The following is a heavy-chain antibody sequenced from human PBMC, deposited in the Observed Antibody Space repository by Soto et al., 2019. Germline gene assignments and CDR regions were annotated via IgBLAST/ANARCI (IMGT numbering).Heavy chain of an antibody. Sequence: SETLSLTCTVSGGSISSYYWSWIRQPPGKGLEWIGYIYYSGSTNYNPSLKSRVTISVDTSKNQFSLKLSSVTAADTAVYYCARQYDFWSTADYYLDYWGQGTLVTVS. CDR3: ARQYDFWSTADYYLDY. J-gene: IGHJ4*02. V-gene: IGHV4-59*08. CDR2: IYYSGST. D-gene: IGHD3-3*01. CDR1: GGSISSYY.